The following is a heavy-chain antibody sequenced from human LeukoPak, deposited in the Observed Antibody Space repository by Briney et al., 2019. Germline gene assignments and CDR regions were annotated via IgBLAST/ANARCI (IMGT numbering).Heavy chain of an antibody. CDR2: IYYSGVT. Sequence: SETLSLTCTVSGGSISSSSYYWDWIRQPPGKGLEWVGSIYYSGVTYYNPSLKSRVTVSVDTSRNQFSLKLSSVTAADTAVYYCARLGGGYSYGYRYSFDYWGQGTLVTVSS. D-gene: IGHD5-18*01. CDR3: ARLGGGYSYGYRYSFDY. V-gene: IGHV4-39*01. J-gene: IGHJ4*02. CDR1: GGSISSSSYY.